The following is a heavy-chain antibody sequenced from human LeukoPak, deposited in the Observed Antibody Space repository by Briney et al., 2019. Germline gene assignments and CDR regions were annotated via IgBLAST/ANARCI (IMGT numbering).Heavy chain of an antibody. CDR1: GYPFTSYW. D-gene: IGHD5-24*01. V-gene: IGHV5-51*01. J-gene: IGHJ4*02. Sequence: GESLKISCKGFGYPFTSYWIAWVRQMPGKGLEWMGVIYPGDFDTRYNPSFQGQVNISADKAISTAYLQWSSLKASDTAMYYCARQRDGYIFNYWGQGTLVTVSS. CDR3: ARQRDGYIFNY. CDR2: IYPGDFDT.